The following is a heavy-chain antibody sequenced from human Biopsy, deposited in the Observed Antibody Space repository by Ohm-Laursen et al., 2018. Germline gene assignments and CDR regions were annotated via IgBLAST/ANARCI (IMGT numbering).Heavy chain of an antibody. CDR2: IYTGDIT. D-gene: IGHD4-17*01. CDR3: VRGLADGVHLN. V-gene: IGHV3-66*01. J-gene: IGHJ4*02. CDR1: GFNFRSYS. Sequence: SLRLSCTASGFNFRSYSMNWARQAPGKGLEWVSVIYTGDITSYADSVKGRFTISRDISKNALYLHMNSLRAEDRGVYYCVRGLADGVHLNWGQGTLVAVSS.